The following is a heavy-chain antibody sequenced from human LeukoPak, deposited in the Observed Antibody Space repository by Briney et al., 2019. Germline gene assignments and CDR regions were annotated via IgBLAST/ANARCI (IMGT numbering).Heavy chain of an antibody. CDR3: AKVTSIANPTPLYYYYYYMDV. CDR1: GFTFSSYA. Sequence: GGSLRLSCAASGFTFSSYAMSWVRQAPGKGLEWVSAISGSGGSTYYADSVKGRFTISRDNSKNTLYLQMNSLRAEDTAVYYCAKVTSIANPTPLYYYYYYMDVWGKGTTVTVSS. V-gene: IGHV3-23*01. CDR2: ISGSGGST. J-gene: IGHJ6*03. D-gene: IGHD6-6*01.